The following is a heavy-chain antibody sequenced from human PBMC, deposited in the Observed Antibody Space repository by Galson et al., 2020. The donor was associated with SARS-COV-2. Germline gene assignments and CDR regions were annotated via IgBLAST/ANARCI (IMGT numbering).Heavy chain of an antibody. CDR1: GYSFTSYW. V-gene: IGHV5-51*01. J-gene: IGHJ6*02. CDR3: ARHRFGYRVNYYYYGMDV. D-gene: IGHD3-16*02. Sequence: GESLKISCKGSGYSFTSYWIGWVRQMPGKGLEWMGIIYPGDSDTRYSPSFHGQVTISADKSISTAYLQWSSLKASDTAMYYCARHRFGYRVNYYYYGMDVWGQGTTVTVSS. CDR2: IYPGDSDT.